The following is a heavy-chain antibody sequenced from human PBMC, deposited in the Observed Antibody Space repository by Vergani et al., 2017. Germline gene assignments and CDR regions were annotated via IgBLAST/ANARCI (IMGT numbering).Heavy chain of an antibody. D-gene: IGHD5-18*01. J-gene: IGHJ6*02. CDR3: AKDIRWGFXATSWIQDSGPMDV. Sequence: QVQLVESGGGVVQPGGSLRLSCAASGFTFSSYGMHWVRQAPGKGLEWVAFIRYDGSNKYYADSVKGRFTISRDNSKNTLYLQMNSLRAEDTAVYYCAKDIRWGFXATSWIQDSGPMDVWGQGTTVTVSS. V-gene: IGHV3-30*02. CDR1: GFTFSSYG. CDR2: IRYDGSNK.